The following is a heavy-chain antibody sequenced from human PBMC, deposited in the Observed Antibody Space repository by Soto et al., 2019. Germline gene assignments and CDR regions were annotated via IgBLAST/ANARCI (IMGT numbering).Heavy chain of an antibody. CDR1: GYSVTSDW. Sequence: EAMQSSGKGSGYSVTSDWIGWVRQMPGKGLEWMGIIYPGDSDTRYSPSFQGQVTISADKSISTAYLQWSSLKASDTAMYYCARLRWELPRGFHHYSRMHVWAQGTTVPVSS. D-gene: IGHD1-26*01. CDR2: IYPGDSDT. CDR3: ARLRWELPRGFHHYSRMHV. J-gene: IGHJ6*02. V-gene: IGHV5-51*01.